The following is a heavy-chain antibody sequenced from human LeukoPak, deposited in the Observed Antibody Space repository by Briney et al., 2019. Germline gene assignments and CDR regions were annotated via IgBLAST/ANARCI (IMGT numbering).Heavy chain of an antibody. CDR2: INPSGGST. CDR1: GYTFTSYY. Sequence: ASVKVSCKASGYTFTSYYMHWVRQAPGQGLEWMGIINPSGGSTSYAQKFQGRVTMTRDMSTSTVYMELSSLRSEDTAVYYCARDRVAVAGTGGWFDPWGQGTLVTVSS. J-gene: IGHJ5*02. D-gene: IGHD6-19*01. V-gene: IGHV1-46*01. CDR3: ARDRVAVAGTGGWFDP.